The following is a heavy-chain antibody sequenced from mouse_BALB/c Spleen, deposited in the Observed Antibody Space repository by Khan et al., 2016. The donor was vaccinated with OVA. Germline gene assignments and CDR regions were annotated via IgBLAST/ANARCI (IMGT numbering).Heavy chain of an antibody. Sequence: QVQLQQSGAELVRPGSSVKISCKASGHALSDYWMNWVKQRPGQGLEWIGQIYPGDGNTNYNGKFKDKATLTVDKSSSTAYMQLSSLTSEDSAVYFCAREGYDGYYRAWFAFWGQGTLVTVSA. CDR2: IYPGDGNT. CDR1: GHALSDYW. J-gene: IGHJ3*01. D-gene: IGHD2-3*01. V-gene: IGHV1-80*01. CDR3: AREGYDGYYRAWFAF.